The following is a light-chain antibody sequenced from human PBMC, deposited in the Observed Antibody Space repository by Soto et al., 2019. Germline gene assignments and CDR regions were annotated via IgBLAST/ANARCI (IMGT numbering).Light chain of an antibody. J-gene: IGKJ1*01. CDR3: QPYKNYPWT. V-gene: IGKV1-5*03. CDR1: QSIGNW. Sequence: IRMTQSPSTQSASIGDRVTITCRASQSIGNWLAWYQQKPGRAPKLLMYEASSLESGVPSRFSGSGSGTEFTLTISGVQLDEFAAYHWQPYKNYPWTFGQGTKVKIE. CDR2: EAS.